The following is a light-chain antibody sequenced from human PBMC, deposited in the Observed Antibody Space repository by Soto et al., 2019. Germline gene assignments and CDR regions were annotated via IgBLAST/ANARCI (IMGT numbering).Light chain of an antibody. V-gene: IGKV3-20*01. CDR2: GAS. J-gene: IGKJ4*01. CDR3: HQYDT. Sequence: ENVLTQSPGSLSLSPGERATLSCRASQSVSSTYLAWYQQKPGQPPRLLIYGASSRATGIPDRFSGSGSATDFTLTISRLEPEDFAVYYCHQYDTVGGGTKLEIK. CDR1: QSVSSTY.